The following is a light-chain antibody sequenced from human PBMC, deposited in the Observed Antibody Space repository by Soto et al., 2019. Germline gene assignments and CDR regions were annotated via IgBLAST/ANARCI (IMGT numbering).Light chain of an antibody. V-gene: IGKV3-20*01. CDR1: QSVSRY. J-gene: IGKJ1*01. Sequence: EIVLTQSPGTLSLSPGERATLSCRASQSVSRYLVWYQHKPAQAPRLLIYGASTRATGIPDRFSGSASGTDFTLTISGLEPEDFAVYYCQQYGPAPWTFGQGTKVEIK. CDR3: QQYGPAPWT. CDR2: GAS.